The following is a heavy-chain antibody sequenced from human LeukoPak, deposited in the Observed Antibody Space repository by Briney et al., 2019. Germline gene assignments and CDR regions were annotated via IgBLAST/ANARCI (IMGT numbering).Heavy chain of an antibody. V-gene: IGHV1-8*01. Sequence: ASVKVSCKASGYTFTSYDINWVRQATGQGLEWMGWMNPNSGNTGYAQKFQGRVTMTRNTSISTAYMELSSLRSEDTAVYYCARDFWGGYGSGSPFSYWGQGTLVTVSS. CDR2: MNPNSGNT. J-gene: IGHJ4*02. CDR3: ARDFWGGYGSGSPFSY. CDR1: GYTFTSYD. D-gene: IGHD3-10*01.